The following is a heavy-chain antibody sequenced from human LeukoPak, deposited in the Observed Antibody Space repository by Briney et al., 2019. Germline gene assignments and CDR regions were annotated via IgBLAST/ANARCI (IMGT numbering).Heavy chain of an antibody. J-gene: IGHJ3*02. CDR3: ARDRAVAVNDAFGI. V-gene: IGHV3-7*01. D-gene: IGHD6-19*01. Sequence: GGSLRLSCVASRFTFSSYCMSWVRQAPGKVLEWVANIKQDGSEKYYVESVEGRFTISRDNAKNSLYLQMNSLRADDTAVYYCARDRAVAVNDAFGIWGQGTMVTVSS. CDR2: IKQDGSEK. CDR1: RFTFSSYC.